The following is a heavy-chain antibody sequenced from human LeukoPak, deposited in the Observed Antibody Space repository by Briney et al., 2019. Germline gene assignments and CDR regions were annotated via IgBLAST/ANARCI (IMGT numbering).Heavy chain of an antibody. CDR2: IDPSDSYT. V-gene: IGHV5-10-1*01. Sequence: GESLKISCKGSGYSFTSYWISWVRQMPGKGLEWMGRIDPSDSYTNYSPSFQGHVTISADKSISTAYLQWSSLKASDTAMYYCARQYCSSTTCYLLFDYWDQGTLVTVSS. J-gene: IGHJ4*02. D-gene: IGHD2-2*01. CDR3: ARQYCSSTTCYLLFDY. CDR1: GYSFTSYW.